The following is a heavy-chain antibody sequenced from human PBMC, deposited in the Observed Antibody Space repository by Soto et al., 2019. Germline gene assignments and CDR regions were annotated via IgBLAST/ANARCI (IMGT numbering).Heavy chain of an antibody. CDR2: ISYDGSNK. CDR1: GFTFSSYA. D-gene: IGHD3-22*01. Sequence: HLGGSLRLSCAASGFTFSSYAMHWVRQAPGKGLEWVAVISYDGSNKYYADSVKGRFTISRDNSKNTLYLQMNSLGAEDTAVYYCARLEEGYYDSSGYSLVDYSGPGTMVTV. V-gene: IGHV3-30-3*01. CDR3: ARLEEGYYDSSGYSLVDY. J-gene: IGHJ4*02.